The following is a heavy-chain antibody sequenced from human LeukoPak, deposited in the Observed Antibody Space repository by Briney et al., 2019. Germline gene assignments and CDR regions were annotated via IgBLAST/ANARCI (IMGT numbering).Heavy chain of an antibody. CDR1: GYTFTSYG. Sequence: GASVKVSCKASGYTFTSYGISWVRQAPGQGLEWMGWISAYNGNTNYAQKLQGRVTMTTDTSTSTAYMELRSLRSDDTAVYYCARWRYDFWSGYFHFDYWGQGTLVTVSS. D-gene: IGHD3-3*01. V-gene: IGHV1-18*01. CDR3: ARWRYDFWSGYFHFDY. CDR2: ISAYNGNT. J-gene: IGHJ4*02.